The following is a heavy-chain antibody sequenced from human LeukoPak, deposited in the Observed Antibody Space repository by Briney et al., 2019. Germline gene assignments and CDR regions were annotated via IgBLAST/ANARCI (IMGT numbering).Heavy chain of an antibody. Sequence: GASMKVSCKASGYTFTGYFMHWVRQAPGQGLEWMGWFNPNSGDTKYAQKFQGRVTMTRDTSISTAYMEVTSLRSDDTAVYYCARGRWIMVGATSAGDFFDYWGQGTLVTVSS. CDR3: ARGRWIMVGATSAGDFFDY. CDR1: GYTFTGYF. CDR2: FNPNSGDT. J-gene: IGHJ4*02. D-gene: IGHD1-26*01. V-gene: IGHV1-2*02.